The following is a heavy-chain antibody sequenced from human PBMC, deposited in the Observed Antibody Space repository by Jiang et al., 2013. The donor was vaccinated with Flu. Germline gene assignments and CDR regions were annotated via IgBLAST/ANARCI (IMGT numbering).Heavy chain of an antibody. D-gene: IGHD3-10*01. CDR1: GASTSTYY. CDR3: AKWGGSGFGVAYLDY. CDR2: IHHSAST. Sequence: TVSGASTSTYYWSWIRQPPGKGLEWIGQIHHSASTRYNPSLKSRVTMSLDTSKNQLSLRLNAVTATDTAVYYCAKWGGSGFGVAYLDYWGQGTLVTVSS. J-gene: IGHJ4*02. V-gene: IGHV4-59*08.